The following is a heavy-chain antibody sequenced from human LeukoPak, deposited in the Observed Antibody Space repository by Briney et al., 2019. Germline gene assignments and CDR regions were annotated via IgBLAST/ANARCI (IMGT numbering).Heavy chain of an antibody. CDR2: IYTSGST. CDR1: GGSISSYY. V-gene: IGHV4-4*09. J-gene: IGHJ5*02. D-gene: IGHD2-2*02. CDR3: ARLGGRCSSTSCYTAWFDP. Sequence: PSETLSLTCTVSGGSISSYYWSWIRQPPGKGLEWIGYIYTSGSTNYNPSLKSRVTISVDTSKNQFSLKLSSVTAADTAVYYCARLGGRCSSTSCYTAWFDPWGQGTLVTVSS.